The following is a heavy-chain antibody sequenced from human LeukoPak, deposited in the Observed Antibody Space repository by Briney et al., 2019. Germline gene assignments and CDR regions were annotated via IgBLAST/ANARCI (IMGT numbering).Heavy chain of an antibody. CDR3: ARDQVWEPPSGY. CDR1: GFTFSSYG. D-gene: IGHD1-26*01. V-gene: IGHV3-30*02. Sequence: PGGSLRLSCAASGFTFSSYGMHYGIHWVRQAPGKGLEWVAFIRFDGSDEFYTDSVKGRFTISRDNAKNSLYLQMNSLRAEDTAVYYCARDQVWEPPSGYWGQGTLVTVSS. J-gene: IGHJ4*02. CDR2: IRFDGSDE.